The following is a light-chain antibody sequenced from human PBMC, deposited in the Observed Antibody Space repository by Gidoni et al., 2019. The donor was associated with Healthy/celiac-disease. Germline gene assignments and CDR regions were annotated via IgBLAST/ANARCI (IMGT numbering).Light chain of an antibody. CDR3: SSYTSSSTGVV. CDR1: SSDVGGYNY. V-gene: IGLV2-14*01. J-gene: IGLJ2*01. Sequence: QSALTQPASVSGSPGQSITISCTGTSSDVGGYNYGSWYQQHPGKAPKLMIYEVSNRPSGVSNRFSGSKSGNTASLTISGLQAEDEADYYCSSYTSSSTGVVFGGGTKLTVL. CDR2: EVS.